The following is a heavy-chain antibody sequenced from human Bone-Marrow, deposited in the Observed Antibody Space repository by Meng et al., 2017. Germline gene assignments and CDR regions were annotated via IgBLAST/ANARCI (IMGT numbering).Heavy chain of an antibody. Sequence: QVQLQQWGAGLLTTSETLSLTCAGYGGSFSGYYWSWIRQPPGKGLEWIGEINHSGSTNYNPSLKSRVTISVDTSKNQFSLKLSSVTAADTAVYYCARDGGYWGQGTLVTVSS. V-gene: IGHV4-34*01. D-gene: IGHD3-16*01. CDR2: INHSGST. CDR1: GGSFSGYY. CDR3: ARDGGY. J-gene: IGHJ4*02.